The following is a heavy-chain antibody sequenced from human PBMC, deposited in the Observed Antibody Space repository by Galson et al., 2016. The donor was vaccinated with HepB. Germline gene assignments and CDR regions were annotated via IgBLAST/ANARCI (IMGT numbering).Heavy chain of an antibody. V-gene: IGHV3-7*01. CDR2: INGDGSTE. J-gene: IGHJ4*02. CDR1: GFTFSSSW. CDR3: ASDYWVY. Sequence: SLRLSCAASGFTFSSSWMTWVRQAPGKGLEWVASINGDGSTEYYVDSVKGRFTISRDNAKNSLYLQMNSLRAEDTAVYYCASDYWVYWGQGVLVTVTS. D-gene: IGHD2-8*02.